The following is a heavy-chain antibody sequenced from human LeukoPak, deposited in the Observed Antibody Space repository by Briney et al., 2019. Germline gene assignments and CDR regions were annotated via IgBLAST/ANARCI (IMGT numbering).Heavy chain of an antibody. Sequence: PSETLSLTCTVYGGSISSRSYYWSWIRQPPGKGLEWIGEINHSGSTNYNPSLKSRVTISVDTSKNQFSLKLSSVTAADTAVYYCARGGRRQSYYDSSGYYRRDFDYWGQGTLVTVSS. D-gene: IGHD3-22*01. CDR3: ARGGRRQSYYDSSGYYRRDFDY. V-gene: IGHV4-34*01. CDR2: INHSGST. CDR1: GGSISSRSYY. J-gene: IGHJ4*02.